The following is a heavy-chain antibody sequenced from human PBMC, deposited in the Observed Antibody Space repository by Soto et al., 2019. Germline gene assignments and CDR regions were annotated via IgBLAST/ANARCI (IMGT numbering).Heavy chain of an antibody. CDR1: GYTLTSYG. D-gene: IGHD3-3*01. CDR3: AKCPGYDFWSWFDY. V-gene: IGHV1-18*01. J-gene: IGHJ4*02. Sequence: ASVKVSCKASGYTLTSYGISWVRQAPGQGLEWMGWISAYNGNTNYAQKLQGRVTMTTDTSTSTAYMELRSLRTEDTAVYYCAKCPGYDFWSWFDYWGQGIVVTVSS. CDR2: ISAYNGNT.